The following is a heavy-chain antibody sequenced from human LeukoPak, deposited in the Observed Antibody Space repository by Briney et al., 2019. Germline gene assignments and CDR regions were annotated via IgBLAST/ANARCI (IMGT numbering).Heavy chain of an antibody. CDR2: INPNSGGT. V-gene: IGHV1-2*02. J-gene: IGHJ5*02. Sequence: ASVKVSCKASGYTFTGYYMHWVRQAPGQGLEWMGWINPNSGGTNYAQKFQGRVTMTRDTSISTAYMELSRLRSDDTAVYYCARDHRSVLRYFAGFDPWGQGTQVTVSS. CDR1: GYTFTGYY. CDR3: ARDHRSVLRYFAGFDP. D-gene: IGHD3-9*01.